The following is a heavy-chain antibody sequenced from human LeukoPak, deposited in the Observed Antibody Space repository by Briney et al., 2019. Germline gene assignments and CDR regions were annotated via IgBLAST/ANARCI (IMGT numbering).Heavy chain of an antibody. CDR1: GYTFTGYY. CDR2: INPNSGGT. Sequence: ASVKVSCKTSGYTFTGYYIHWVRQAPGQGLAWMGRINPNSGGTIYAQKFQGRVTMTKDTSISTAYMELSSLTSDDTAMDYCARALDWFDPWGQGTLVTVSS. V-gene: IGHV1-2*06. CDR3: ARALDWFDP. J-gene: IGHJ5*02.